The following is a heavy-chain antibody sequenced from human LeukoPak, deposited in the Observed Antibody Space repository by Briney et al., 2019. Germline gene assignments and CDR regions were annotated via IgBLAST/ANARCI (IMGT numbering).Heavy chain of an antibody. CDR3: ARDRVYYGSGSYDWFDP. CDR2: ISYDGSNK. V-gene: IGHV3-30*04. J-gene: IGHJ5*02. D-gene: IGHD3-10*01. CDR1: GFTFSSYA. Sequence: PGRSLRLSCAASGFTFSSYAMHWVRQAPGKGLEWVAVISYDGSNKYYADSVKGRFTISRDNSKNTLYLQMNSLRAEDTAVYYCARDRVYYGSGSYDWFDPWGQGTLVTVSS.